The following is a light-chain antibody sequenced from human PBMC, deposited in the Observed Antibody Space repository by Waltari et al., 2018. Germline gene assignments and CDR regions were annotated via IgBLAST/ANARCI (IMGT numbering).Light chain of an antibody. Sequence: DIVMTKSPDSLAVSLGARATINCKSSQSVLYSSNKKNYLAWYQQKTGQSPKLPIYWASTRESGVPDRFSGSRSETDFTLTISNLQAEDVAVYYCQQYYSTLSWTFGQGTKVEIK. J-gene: IGKJ1*01. CDR2: WAS. CDR1: QSVLYSSNKKNY. CDR3: QQYYSTLSWT. V-gene: IGKV4-1*01.